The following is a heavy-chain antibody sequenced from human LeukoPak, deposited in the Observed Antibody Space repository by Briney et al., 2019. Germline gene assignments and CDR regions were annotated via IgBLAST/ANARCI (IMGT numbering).Heavy chain of an antibody. CDR3: ARGRSNYYGMDV. D-gene: IGHD1-26*01. Sequence: SETLSLTCAVYGGSFSGYYWSWIRQPPGKGLEWIGYIYYNGNTNYSPSLKSRVTMSVDTSKNLFSLKVSSVTAADTAVYYCARGRSNYYGMDVWGQGTTVTVSS. V-gene: IGHV4-59*01. CDR1: GGSFSGYY. J-gene: IGHJ6*02. CDR2: IYYNGNT.